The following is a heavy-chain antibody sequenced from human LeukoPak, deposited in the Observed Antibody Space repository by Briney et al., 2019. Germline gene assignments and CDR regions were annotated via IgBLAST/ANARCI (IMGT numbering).Heavy chain of an antibody. CDR1: GFTFSSYA. V-gene: IGHV3-23*01. D-gene: IGHD2-15*01. CDR3: ARGRPGGHDAYDI. Sequence: GGSLRLSCAASGFTFSSYAMSWVRQAPGKGLEWVSAISGSGGSTYYADSVKGRFTISRDNSKNTLYLQMNSLRAEDTAVFYCARGRPGGHDAYDIWGQGTMVTVSS. CDR2: ISGSGGST. J-gene: IGHJ3*02.